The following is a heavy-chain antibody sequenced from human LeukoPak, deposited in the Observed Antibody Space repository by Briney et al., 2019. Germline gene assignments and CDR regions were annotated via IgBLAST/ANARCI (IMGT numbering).Heavy chain of an antibody. Sequence: GASVKVSCKASGGTFSNYAIGWVRQAPGQGLEWMGGIIPIFGTPNYAQKFQGRVTITADEFTNTAYMEMSSLRSEDTAVYYCARGTGYGSSWYRGEGYFPYYYMDVWGKGTTVTVSS. V-gene: IGHV1-69*13. D-gene: IGHD6-13*01. CDR1: GGTFSNYA. CDR2: IIPIFGTP. CDR3: ARGTGYGSSWYRGEGYFPYYYMDV. J-gene: IGHJ6*03.